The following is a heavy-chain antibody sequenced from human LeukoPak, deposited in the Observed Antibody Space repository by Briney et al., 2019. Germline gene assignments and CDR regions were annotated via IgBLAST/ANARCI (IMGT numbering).Heavy chain of an antibody. CDR3: ARVGFALLWFGERRGANWFDP. D-gene: IGHD3-10*01. V-gene: IGHV4-34*01. CDR2: INHSGST. Sequence: SETLSLTCAVYGGSFSGYYWSWIRQPPGKGLEWIGEINHSGSTNYNPSLKSRVTISVDTSKNQFSLKLSSVTAADTAVYYCARVGFALLWFGERRGANWFDPWGQGTLVTVSS. CDR1: GGSFSGYY. J-gene: IGHJ5*02.